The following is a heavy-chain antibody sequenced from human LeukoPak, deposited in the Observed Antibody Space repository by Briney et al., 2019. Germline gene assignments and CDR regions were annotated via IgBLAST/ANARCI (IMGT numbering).Heavy chain of an antibody. D-gene: IGHD6-6*01. Sequence: GGSLRLSCAASGFTFSSNAMSWVRQAPGKGLEWVSAISGSGGSTYYGDSVKGRFTISRDNSNNTLYMQTNSLRADDPTVYYCAKGGREYSSSSYFDYWRQGNLVTVSS. V-gene: IGHV3-23*01. CDR3: AKGGREYSSSSYFDY. CDR1: GFTFSSNA. J-gene: IGHJ4*02. CDR2: ISGSGGST.